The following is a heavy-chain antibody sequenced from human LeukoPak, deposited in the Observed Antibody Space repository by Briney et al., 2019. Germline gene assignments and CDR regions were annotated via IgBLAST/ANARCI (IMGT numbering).Heavy chain of an antibody. CDR3: ASGSRRFDY. Sequence: PGGSLRLSCAASGFTFDDYAMHWVRQVPGKGLEWVSGISWNSGIIGYADSVKGRFTISRDNAKNSLYLQMNSLRAEDTAVYYCASGSRRFDYWGQGTLVTVSS. V-gene: IGHV3-9*01. J-gene: IGHJ4*02. D-gene: IGHD5-12*01. CDR2: ISWNSGII. CDR1: GFTFDDYA.